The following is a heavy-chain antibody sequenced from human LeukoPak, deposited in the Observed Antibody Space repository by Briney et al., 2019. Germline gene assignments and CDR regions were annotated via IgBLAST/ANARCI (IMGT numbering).Heavy chain of an antibody. CDR2: IRGSGGST. J-gene: IGHJ6*02. D-gene: IGHD6-19*01. V-gene: IGHV3-23*01. CDR3: AKLQEDSSGWYPFSHGMDV. Sequence: GGSLRLSCAAAGFTFSSYAMTWVRQAPGKGLEWVSTIRGSGGSTYYADSVKGRFTISRDNSKNTLYLQMNSLRAEDTAVYYCAKLQEDSSGWYPFSHGMDVWGQGTTVTVSS. CDR1: GFTFSSYA.